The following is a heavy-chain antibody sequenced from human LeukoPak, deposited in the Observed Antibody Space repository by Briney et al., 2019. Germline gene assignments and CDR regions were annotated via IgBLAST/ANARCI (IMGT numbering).Heavy chain of an antibody. J-gene: IGHJ4*02. CDR3: ARGVDILTGYEYYFDY. D-gene: IGHD3-9*01. V-gene: IGHV1-2*04. CDR1: GYTFTGYY. CDR2: INPNSGGT. Sequence: GASVKVSCKASGYTFTGYYMHWVRQAPGQGLEWMGWINPNSGGTNYAQKFQGWVTMTRDTSISTAYMELSRLRSDDTAVYYCARGVDILTGYEYYFDYWGQGTLVTVSS.